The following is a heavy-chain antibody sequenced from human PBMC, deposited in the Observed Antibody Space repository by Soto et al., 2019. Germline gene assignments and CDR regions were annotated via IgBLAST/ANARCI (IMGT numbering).Heavy chain of an antibody. CDR3: AKITYYYDSSGYYSRFGDAFDI. J-gene: IGHJ3*02. D-gene: IGHD3-22*01. CDR2: ISGSGGST. V-gene: IGHV3-23*01. CDR1: GFTFSSYA. Sequence: GSLRLSCAASGFTFSSYAMSWVRQAPGKGLEWVSAISGSGGSTYYADSVKGRFTISRDNSKNTLYLQMNSLRAEDTAVYYCAKITYYYDSSGYYSRFGDAFDIWGQGTMVTVSS.